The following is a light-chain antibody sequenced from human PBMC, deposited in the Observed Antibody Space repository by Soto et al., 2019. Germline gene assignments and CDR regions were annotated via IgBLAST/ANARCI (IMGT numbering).Light chain of an antibody. CDR1: SSNIGSNT. J-gene: IGLJ3*02. Sequence: QSVLTQPPSASGTPGQRVTISCSGSSSNIGSNTVNWYQQLPGTAPKLLIYSNNQRPSAVPDRFSGSKSGSSASLAISGLQSEYEADYYCAAWDDSLNGNWVFGGGTKLTVL. V-gene: IGLV1-44*01. CDR3: AAWDDSLNGNWV. CDR2: SNN.